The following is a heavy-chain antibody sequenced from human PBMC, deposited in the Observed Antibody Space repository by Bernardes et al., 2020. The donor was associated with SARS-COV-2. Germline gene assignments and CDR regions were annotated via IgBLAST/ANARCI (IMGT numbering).Heavy chain of an antibody. Sequence: GGSLRLSCAASGFTFSRFWMHWVRQVPGKGLVWVSRINEDGTITNYADSVKGRFTISRDNAKNTLFLQMNSLRAEDTAVYYCARDVAGREDFWGPETLVTVSS. CDR1: GFTFSRFW. CDR2: INEDGTIT. V-gene: IGHV3-74*01. J-gene: IGHJ4*02. CDR3: ARDVAGREDF. D-gene: IGHD1-26*01.